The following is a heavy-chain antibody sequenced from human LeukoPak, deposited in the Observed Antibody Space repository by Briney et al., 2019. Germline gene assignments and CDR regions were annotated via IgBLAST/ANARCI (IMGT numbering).Heavy chain of an antibody. J-gene: IGHJ6*03. CDR2: ISAYNGNT. V-gene: IGHV1-18*01. CDR1: GYTFTSYG. D-gene: IGHD2-2*02. CDR3: ARDRKQTDCSSTSCYTYYYYYMDV. Sequence: ASVKVSCKASGYTFTSYGISWVRQAPGQGLEWMGWISAYNGNTNYAQKFQGRVTITADESTSTAYMELSSLRSEDTAVYYCARDRKQTDCSSTSCYTYYYYYMDVWGKGTTVTVSS.